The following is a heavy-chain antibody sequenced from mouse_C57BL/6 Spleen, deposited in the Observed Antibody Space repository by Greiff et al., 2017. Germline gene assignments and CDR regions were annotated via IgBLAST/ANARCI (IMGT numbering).Heavy chain of an antibody. CDR2: ISSGSSTL. CDR1: GFTFSDYG. D-gene: IGHD1-1*01. V-gene: IGHV5-17*01. CDR3: ARPGYGSSYFDY. J-gene: IGHJ2*01. Sequence: EVKLVESGGGLVKPGGSLKLSCAASGFTFSDYGMHWVRQAPEKGLEWVAYISSGSSTLYSADTVKGRFTISRDNAKNTLFLQRTRLRSEDTAMYYCARPGYGSSYFDYWGQGTTLTVSS.